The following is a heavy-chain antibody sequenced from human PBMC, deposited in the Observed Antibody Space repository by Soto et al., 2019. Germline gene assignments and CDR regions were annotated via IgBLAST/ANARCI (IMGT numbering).Heavy chain of an antibody. CDR2: IYYSGNT. CDR1: CVSISSGGYY. V-gene: IGHV4-31*03. J-gene: IGHJ4*02. Sequence: SETLSLTCTVSCVSISSGGYYWNWIRQHPVKGLEWIGYIYYSGNTYYNPSLKSRVTISVDTSKNQFSLRLSSVTAADTAVYCCASGHDSSGYYLCDYWGQGTLVTVSS. CDR3: ASGHDSSGYYLCDY. D-gene: IGHD3-22*01.